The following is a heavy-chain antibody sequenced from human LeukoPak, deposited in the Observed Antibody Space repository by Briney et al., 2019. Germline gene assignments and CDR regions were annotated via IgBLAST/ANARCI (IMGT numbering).Heavy chain of an antibody. D-gene: IGHD4-17*01. CDR2: IYTGGNT. CDR1: GFSVSGNY. J-gene: IGHJ4*02. V-gene: IGHV3-53*01. Sequence: GGSLRLSCAASGFSVSGNYMSWVRQAPGKGLERVSIIYTGGNTYYADSVKGRFTISRDNSRNTVYLQMNNLRAEDTAVYYCARRYGDYAGDDYWGQGTLVTVSS. CDR3: ARRYGDYAGDDY.